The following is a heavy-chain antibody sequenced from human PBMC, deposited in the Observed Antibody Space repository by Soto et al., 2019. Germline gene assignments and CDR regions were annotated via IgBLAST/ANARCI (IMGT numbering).Heavy chain of an antibody. D-gene: IGHD6-13*01. V-gene: IGHV4-34*01. CDR1: GGSFSGYY. CDR2: INHSGST. CDR3: ARAYSRTADY. J-gene: IGHJ4*02. Sequence: LSLTCAVYGGSFSGYYWSWIRQPPGKGLEWIGEINHSGSTNYNPSLKSRVTISVDTSKNQFSLKLSSVTAADTAVYYCARAYSRTADYWGQGTLVTVSS.